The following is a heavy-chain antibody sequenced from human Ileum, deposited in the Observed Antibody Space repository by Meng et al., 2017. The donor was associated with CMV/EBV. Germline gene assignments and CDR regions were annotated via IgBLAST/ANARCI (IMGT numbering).Heavy chain of an antibody. CDR2: VSYGGKS. Sequence: SETLSLTCTVSGGSISESSSFWGWIRQPPGKGLEWFGSVSYGGKSYYSRTLESRFTVSLDTSKDQFFLRLNSMTAADTAVYYCARGIEAWGQGILVTVSS. CDR3: ARGIEA. D-gene: IGHD2/OR15-2a*01. J-gene: IGHJ5*02. CDR1: GGSISESSSF. V-gene: IGHV4-39*07.